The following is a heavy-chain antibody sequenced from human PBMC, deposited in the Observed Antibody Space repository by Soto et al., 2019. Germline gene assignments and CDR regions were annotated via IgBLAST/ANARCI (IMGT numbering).Heavy chain of an antibody. Sequence: GESLKISCAASGFTFSSYSMNWVRQAPGKGLEWVSSISSSSSYIYYADSVKGRFTISRDNAKNSLYLQINSLRAEDTAVYYCARDLDYDFWSGYLNFDYWGQGTLVTVSS. CDR1: GFTFSSYS. CDR2: ISSSSSYI. CDR3: ARDLDYDFWSGYLNFDY. J-gene: IGHJ4*02. D-gene: IGHD3-3*01. V-gene: IGHV3-21*01.